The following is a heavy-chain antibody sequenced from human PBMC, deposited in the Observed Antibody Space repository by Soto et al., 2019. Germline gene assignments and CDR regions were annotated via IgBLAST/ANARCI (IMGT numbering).Heavy chain of an antibody. J-gene: IGHJ6*02. CDR3: TTDSPPYYDILTGYPYYYYGMDV. CDR2: IKSKTDGGTT. D-gene: IGHD3-9*01. Sequence: GGSLRLSCAASGFTFSNAWMSWVRQAPGKGLEWVGRIKSKTDGGTTDYAAPVKGRFTISRDDSKNTLYLQMNSLKTEDTAVYYCTTDSPPYYDILTGYPYYYYGMDVWGQGTTVTVSS. CDR1: GFTFSNAW. V-gene: IGHV3-15*01.